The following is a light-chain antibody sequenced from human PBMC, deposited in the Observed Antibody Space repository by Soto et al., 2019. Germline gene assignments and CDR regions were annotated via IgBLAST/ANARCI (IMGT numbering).Light chain of an antibody. Sequence: DLQMTQSPSTLSASVGDGVTITCRASQSIGSWLAWYQQKPGKAPKLLIYKATNLQSGVPSRFSGSGSGTDFSLTISTLQPVDSATYFCQQYNDFQYTFGPGTKLE. CDR2: KAT. V-gene: IGKV1-5*03. CDR3: QQYNDFQYT. CDR1: QSIGSW. J-gene: IGKJ2*01.